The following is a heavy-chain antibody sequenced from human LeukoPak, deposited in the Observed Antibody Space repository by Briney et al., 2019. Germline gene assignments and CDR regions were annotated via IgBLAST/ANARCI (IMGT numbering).Heavy chain of an antibody. D-gene: IGHD5-18*01. V-gene: IGHV1-8*01. CDR2: MNPNSGNT. Sequence: ASVKVSCKASGYTFTSYDINWVRQATGQGLEWMGWMNPNSGNTGYAQKFQGRATMTRNTSISTAYMELSSLRSEDTAVYYCARESGYSYGYSFRYWGQGTLVTVSS. J-gene: IGHJ4*02. CDR3: ARESGYSYGYSFRY. CDR1: GYTFTSYD.